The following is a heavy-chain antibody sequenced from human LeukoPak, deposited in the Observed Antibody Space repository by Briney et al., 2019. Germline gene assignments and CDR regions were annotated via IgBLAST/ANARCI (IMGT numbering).Heavy chain of an antibody. CDR1: GFTFRSYA. D-gene: IGHD1-26*01. CDR3: ARDPGALGWFDP. Sequence: PGGSLRLSCAASGFTFRSYAMHSGRQAPGKGLEWGALISYDGSNKYYADSVKGRFTISRDNSKNTLYLQMNSLRAEDTAVYYCARDPGALGWFDPWGQGTLVTVSS. V-gene: IGHV3-30*04. CDR2: ISYDGSNK. J-gene: IGHJ5*02.